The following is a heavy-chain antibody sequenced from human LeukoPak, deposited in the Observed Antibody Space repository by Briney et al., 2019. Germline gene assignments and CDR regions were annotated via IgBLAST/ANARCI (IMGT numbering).Heavy chain of an antibody. CDR2: IRNDGSKD. V-gene: IGHV3-30*02. J-gene: IGHJ5*02. CDR1: GFTFSDFG. Sequence: GGSLRLSCAASGFTFSDFGMHWVRQAPGKGLEWVAFIRNDGSKDYYPDSVKGRFTISRYNSRTTLYLQMHSLRIEDTAVYYCVKGGSSSHNWFDPWGQGILVTVSS. D-gene: IGHD6-13*01. CDR3: VKGGSSSHNWFDP.